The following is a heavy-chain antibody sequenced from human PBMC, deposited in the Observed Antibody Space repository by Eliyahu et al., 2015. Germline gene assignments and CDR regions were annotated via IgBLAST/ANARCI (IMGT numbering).Heavy chain of an antibody. J-gene: IGHJ2*01. V-gene: IGHV1-8*01. D-gene: IGHD6-19*01. Sequence: LEWMGWMNPNSGNTGYAQKFQGRVTMTRNTSISTAYMELSSLRSEDTAVYYCARERGQWLTGWYFDLWGRGTLVTVSS. CDR3: ARERGQWLTGWYFDL. CDR2: MNPNSGNT.